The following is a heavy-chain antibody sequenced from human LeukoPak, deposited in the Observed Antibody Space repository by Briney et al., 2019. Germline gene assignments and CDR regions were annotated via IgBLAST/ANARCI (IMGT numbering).Heavy chain of an antibody. D-gene: IGHD4-17*01. CDR1: GGTFSSYT. CDR3: ARGGKVTSPSAFGY. Sequence: SVKVSCKASGGTFSSYTISWVRQAPGQGLDWMGRIIPILGIANYAQKFQGRVAITADKSASTAYIELSSLRSEDTAVYYCARGGKVTSPSAFGYWGQGTLVTVSS. V-gene: IGHV1-69*02. J-gene: IGHJ4*02. CDR2: IIPILGIA.